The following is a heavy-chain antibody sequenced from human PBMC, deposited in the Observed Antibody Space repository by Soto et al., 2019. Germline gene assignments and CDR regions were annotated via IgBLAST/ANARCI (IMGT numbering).Heavy chain of an antibody. D-gene: IGHD5-18*01. CDR2: IDPSDSYT. CDR1: GYSFTSYW. Sequence: GESLKISCKGSGYSFTSYWISWVRQMPGKGLEWMGRIDPSDSYTNYSPSFQGHVTISADKSISTAYLQWSSLKASDTAMYYCARSTDTAMVKNAFDIWGQGTMVTVSS. V-gene: IGHV5-10-1*01. J-gene: IGHJ3*02. CDR3: ARSTDTAMVKNAFDI.